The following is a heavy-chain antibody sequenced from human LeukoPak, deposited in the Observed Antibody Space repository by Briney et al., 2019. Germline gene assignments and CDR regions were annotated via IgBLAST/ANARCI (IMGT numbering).Heavy chain of an antibody. Sequence: GGSLRLSCAASGFTFSGSAMHWVRQASGKGLEWVGRIRSKANSYATAYTASVKGRFTIPRDDSKNTAYLQMNSLKTEDTAVYYCTRHQWELGYCSSTSCYNDAFDIWGQGTMVTVSS. CDR1: GFTFSGSA. V-gene: IGHV3-73*01. CDR3: TRHQWELGYCSSTSCYNDAFDI. CDR2: IRSKANSYAT. D-gene: IGHD2-2*01. J-gene: IGHJ3*02.